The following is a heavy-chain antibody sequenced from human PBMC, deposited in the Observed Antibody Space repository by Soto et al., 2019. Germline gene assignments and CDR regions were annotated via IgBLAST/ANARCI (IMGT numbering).Heavy chain of an antibody. D-gene: IGHD3-10*01. CDR3: AKVSMVRGWNY. V-gene: IGHV3-23*01. CDR2: ISGSGGST. J-gene: IGHJ4*02. Sequence: GGSLRLSCAASGFTFSSYGMHWVRQAPGKGLEWVSAISGSGGSTYYADSVKGRFTISRDNSKNTLYLQMNSLRAEDTAVYYCAKVSMVRGWNYWGQGTLVTVSS. CDR1: GFTFSSYG.